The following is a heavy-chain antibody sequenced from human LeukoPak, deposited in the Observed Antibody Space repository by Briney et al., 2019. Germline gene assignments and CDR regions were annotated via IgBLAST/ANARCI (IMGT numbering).Heavy chain of an antibody. CDR1: GFTFSSYW. CDR2: INSDGSST. V-gene: IGHV3-74*01. CDR3: ARGGYSSSWSNWFDP. D-gene: IGHD6-13*01. J-gene: IGHJ5*02. Sequence: GGSLRLSCAASGFTFSSYWMHWVRQAPGKGLVWVSRINSDGSSTNYADSVKSRFSISRDNAKNTLYLQMNSLRAEDTAGYYCARGGYSSSWSNWFDPWGQGTLVTVSS.